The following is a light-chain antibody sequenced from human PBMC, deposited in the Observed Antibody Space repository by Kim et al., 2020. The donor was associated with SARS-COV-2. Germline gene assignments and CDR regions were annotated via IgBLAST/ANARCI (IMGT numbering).Light chain of an antibody. V-gene: IGKV3-15*01. CDR1: QSVSSN. CDR2: GAS. J-gene: IGKJ1*01. Sequence: VSPGERATLSGRARQSVSSNLAWYQQKPGQAPRLLIYGASTRATGVPARFGGSGSGTEFTLTISSLQSEDFAIYYCQLYNHWPLTFGQGTKVDIK. CDR3: QLYNHWPLT.